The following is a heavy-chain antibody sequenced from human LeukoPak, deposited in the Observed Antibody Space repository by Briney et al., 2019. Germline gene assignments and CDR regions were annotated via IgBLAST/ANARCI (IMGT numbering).Heavy chain of an antibody. CDR2: IDSSSNYR. D-gene: IGHD6-25*01. J-gene: IGHJ4*02. CDR3: ARVKEAAAFDY. CDR1: GFTFSSYS. Sequence: NPGGSLRLSCADSGFTFSSYSMSWVRQAPGKGLEWVSSIDSSSNYRYYGDSVKGRFTISRDNAKNSLYLQMNSLRAEDTAVYYCARVKEAAAFDYWGQGTLVTVSA. V-gene: IGHV3-21*01.